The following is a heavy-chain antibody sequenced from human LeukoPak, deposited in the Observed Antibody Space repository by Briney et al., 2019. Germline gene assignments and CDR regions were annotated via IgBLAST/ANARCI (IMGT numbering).Heavy chain of an antibody. Sequence: LGGSLRLSCAASGFTVSSNYMSWVRQAPGKGLEWVSVIYSGGSTYYADSVKGRFTISRDNSKNTLYLQMNSLRAEDTAVYYCARDGTKYSSGYWGQGTLVTVSS. CDR1: GFTVSSNY. CDR3: ARDGTKYSSGY. V-gene: IGHV3-53*01. CDR2: IYSGGST. J-gene: IGHJ4*02. D-gene: IGHD6-19*01.